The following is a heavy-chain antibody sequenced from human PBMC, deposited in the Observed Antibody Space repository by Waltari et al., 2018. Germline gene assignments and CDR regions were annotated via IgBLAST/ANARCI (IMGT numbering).Heavy chain of an antibody. CDR1: GGSISSYY. CDR2: IYTTGST. D-gene: IGHD3-10*01. J-gene: IGHJ6*03. Sequence: QVQLQESGPGLVKPSETLSLPCTGSGGSISSYYWSWLRQPAGKGLEWVGRIYTTGSTNYDPSLKSRVTMSVDTSKNQFSLKLSSVPAADTAVYYCARDRGFYYMDVWGNGTTVTVSS. V-gene: IGHV4-4*07. CDR3: ARDRGFYYMDV.